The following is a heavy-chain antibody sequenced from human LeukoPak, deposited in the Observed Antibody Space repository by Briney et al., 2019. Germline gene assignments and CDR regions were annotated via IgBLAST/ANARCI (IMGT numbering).Heavy chain of an antibody. J-gene: IGHJ5*02. Sequence: KPSETLSLTCTVSGVSISSYYWSWIRQPAGKGLEWIGRIYTSGSTNYNPSLKSRVTMSVDTSKNQFSLKLSSVTAVDTAVYYCARAWSSGSYVHWFDPWGQGTLVTVSS. D-gene: IGHD3-10*01. CDR2: IYTSGST. V-gene: IGHV4-4*07. CDR3: ARAWSSGSYVHWFDP. CDR1: GVSISSYY.